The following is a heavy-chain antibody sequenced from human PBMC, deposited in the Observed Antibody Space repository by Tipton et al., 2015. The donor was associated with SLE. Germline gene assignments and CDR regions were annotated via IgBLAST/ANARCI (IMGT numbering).Heavy chain of an antibody. J-gene: IGHJ4*01. CDR2: IYYSGST. Sequence: TLSLTCTVSGGSISSHYWSWIRQPPGKGLEWIGYIYYSGSTNYNPSLKSRVTISVDTSKNQFSLKLNSVTAADTAVYYCASAGYSSYFDYWGQGTLVTVSS. CDR1: GGSISSHY. D-gene: IGHD2-15*01. CDR3: ASAGYSSYFDY. V-gene: IGHV4-59*11.